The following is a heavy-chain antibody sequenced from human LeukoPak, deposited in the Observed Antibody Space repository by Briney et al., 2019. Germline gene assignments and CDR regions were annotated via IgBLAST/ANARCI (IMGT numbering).Heavy chain of an antibody. CDR2: IGTTGDT. J-gene: IGHJ3*02. CDR3: ARGLYYYDSSGYYGDTFDI. CDR1: GFTFSSYD. V-gene: IGHV3-13*04. Sequence: GGYLRLSCAASGFTFSSYDMHWVRQATGKGLEWVSGIGTTGDTYYPGSVKGRFTISRENAKNSLYLQMNSLRAGDTAVYYCARGLYYYDSSGYYGDTFDIWGQGTMVTVSS. D-gene: IGHD3-22*01.